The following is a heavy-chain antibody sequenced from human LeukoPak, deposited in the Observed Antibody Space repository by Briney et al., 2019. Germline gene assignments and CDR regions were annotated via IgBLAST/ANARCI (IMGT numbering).Heavy chain of an antibody. D-gene: IGHD3-3*01. Sequence: GGSLRLSCAASGFTFSSYSMNWVRQAPGKGLEWVSSISSSSSYIYYADSVKGRFTISRDNAKNSLYLQMNSLRAEDTAVYYCASHYDFWSGWIDYWGQGTLATVSS. CDR3: ASHYDFWSGWIDY. J-gene: IGHJ4*02. CDR2: ISSSSSYI. V-gene: IGHV3-21*01. CDR1: GFTFSSYS.